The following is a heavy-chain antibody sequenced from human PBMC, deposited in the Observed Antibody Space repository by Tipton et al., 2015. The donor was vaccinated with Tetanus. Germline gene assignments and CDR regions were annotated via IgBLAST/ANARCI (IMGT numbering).Heavy chain of an antibody. V-gene: IGHV1-18*01. Sequence: QLVQSGAEVKKPGASVKVSCKASGYTFTSYGISWVRQAPGQGLEWMGWISAYNGNTNYAQKLQGRVTMTTDTSTSTAYMGLRGLRSDDTAVYYCARDGTRYSSSFCFDPWGQGTLVTVSS. CDR2: ISAYNGNT. CDR1: GYTFTSYG. J-gene: IGHJ5*02. CDR3: ARDGTRYSSSFCFDP. D-gene: IGHD6-13*01.